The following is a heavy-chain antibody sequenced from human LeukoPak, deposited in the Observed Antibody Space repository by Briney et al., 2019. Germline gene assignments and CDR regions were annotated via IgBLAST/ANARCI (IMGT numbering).Heavy chain of an antibody. Sequence: GGSLRLSCAASGFTFSSYAMSWVRQAPGKGLEWVSAISGSGGSTYYADSVKGRFTISRDNSKNTLYLQMNSLRAEDTAVYYCAKDSLYSSSWSSFDYWGQGTLVTVSS. V-gene: IGHV3-23*01. CDR1: GFTFSSYA. D-gene: IGHD6-13*01. J-gene: IGHJ4*02. CDR3: AKDSLYSSSWSSFDY. CDR2: ISGSGGST.